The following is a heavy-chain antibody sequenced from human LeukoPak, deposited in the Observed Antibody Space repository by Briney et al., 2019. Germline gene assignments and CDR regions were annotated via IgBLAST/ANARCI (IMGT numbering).Heavy chain of an antibody. V-gene: IGHV3-11*04. Sequence: GGSLRLSCAASGFTFSDYYMGWIRQAPGKGLEWISYVTNDNGAMFYAGSLEGRFTIFRDNAKNSLYLQMNSLRPDDTAVYYCARALADNRGYYLGFDYWGRGTLVTVSS. CDR1: GFTFSDYY. CDR3: ARALADNRGYYLGFDY. J-gene: IGHJ4*02. D-gene: IGHD3-22*01. CDR2: VTNDNGAM.